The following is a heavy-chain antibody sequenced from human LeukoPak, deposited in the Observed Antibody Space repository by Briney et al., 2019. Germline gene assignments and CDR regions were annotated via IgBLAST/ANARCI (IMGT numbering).Heavy chain of an antibody. J-gene: IGHJ4*02. CDR2: ITSYDSTI. CDR3: AQGPYLDY. Sequence: GGSLRLSCAASGFPFSSYSMNWVRQAPGRGLEWVSYITSYDSTIYYADSVKGRFTISRDNAKNSLYLQMKSLRAEDTALYFCAQGPYLDYWGQGTLVTVSS. V-gene: IGHV3-48*04. CDR1: GFPFSSYS. D-gene: IGHD2-21*01.